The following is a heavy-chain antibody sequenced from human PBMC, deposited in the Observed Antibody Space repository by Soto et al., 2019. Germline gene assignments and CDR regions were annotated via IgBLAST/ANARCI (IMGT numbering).Heavy chain of an antibody. CDR1: GFTFSRNT. Sequence: GGSLRLSCVTSGFTFSRNTINWVRQAPGKGLEWVASITSSGSYVYYADSVKGRFSASRDNAKNSLSLQMDSLRPDDTAIYFCVKDEGIEAMDVWGQGTTVTVSS. V-gene: IGHV3-21*01. CDR2: ITSSGSYV. J-gene: IGHJ6*02. CDR3: VKDEGIEAMDV. D-gene: IGHD3-3*02.